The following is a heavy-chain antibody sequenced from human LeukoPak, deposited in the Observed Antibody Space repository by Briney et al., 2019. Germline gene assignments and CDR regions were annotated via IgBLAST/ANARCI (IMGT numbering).Heavy chain of an antibody. D-gene: IGHD2-2*01. V-gene: IGHV4-59*08. CDR3: ARMDVVEPAAGRDYYYYYGMDV. Sequence: PSETLSLTCTVSGGSISSYYWSWIRQPPGKGLEWMGYIYYSGSTNYNPSLKSRVTISVDTSKNQFSLKLSSVTAADTAVYYCARMDVVEPAAGRDYYYYYGMDVWGQGTTVTVSS. CDR2: IYYSGST. CDR1: GGSISSYY. J-gene: IGHJ6*02.